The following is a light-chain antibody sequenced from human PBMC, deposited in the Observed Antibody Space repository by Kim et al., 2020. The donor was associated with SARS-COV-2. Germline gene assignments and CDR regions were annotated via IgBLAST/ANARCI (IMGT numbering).Light chain of an antibody. CDR1: SSNIGAGYD. Sequence: QRVTISCTGSSSNIGAGYDVHWYQQLRGTAPKLLIYGNSNRPSGVPDRFSGSKSGTSASLAITGLQAEDEADYYCQSYDSSLSGWVFGGGTQLTVL. J-gene: IGLJ3*02. CDR2: GNS. CDR3: QSYDSSLSGWV. V-gene: IGLV1-40*01.